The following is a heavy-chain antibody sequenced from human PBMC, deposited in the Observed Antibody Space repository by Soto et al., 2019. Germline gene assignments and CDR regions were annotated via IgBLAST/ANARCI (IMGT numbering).Heavy chain of an antibody. CDR1: GFSFSDYY. Sequence: GGSLRLSCAASGFSFSDYYMSWIRQTPGGGLEWISYTTSSGSTKYYADSVKGRFTVSRDNAKNSVYLQMNSLRAEDTAVYYYARTYRLIWGPGTLLTVSS. D-gene: IGHD3-16*02. CDR3: ARTYRLI. CDR2: TTSSGSTK. J-gene: IGHJ4*02. V-gene: IGHV3-11*01.